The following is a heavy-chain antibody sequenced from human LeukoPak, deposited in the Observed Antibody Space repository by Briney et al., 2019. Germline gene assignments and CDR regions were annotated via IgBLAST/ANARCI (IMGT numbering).Heavy chain of an antibody. D-gene: IGHD5-18*01. Sequence: GASVKVSCKASGYTFTSYDINWVRQATGQGLEWMGWMNPNSGNTGYAQKFQGRVTMTRDTSISTAYMELSRLRSDDTAVYYCARGRTAMVRFVYWGQGTLVTVSS. J-gene: IGHJ4*02. CDR3: ARGRTAMVRFVY. CDR1: GYTFTSYD. CDR2: MNPNSGNT. V-gene: IGHV1-8*01.